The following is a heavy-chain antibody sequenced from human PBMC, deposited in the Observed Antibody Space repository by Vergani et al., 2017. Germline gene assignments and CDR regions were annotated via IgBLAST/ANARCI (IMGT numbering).Heavy chain of an antibody. J-gene: IGHJ1*01. CDR1: GVSFGSNSYY. CDR3: TRHGRSGWAGYFQH. D-gene: IGHD6-19*01. V-gene: IGHV4-39*01. CDR2: IYYTGTT. Sequence: QLQLQESGPGLVKPSETLSLTCTVSGVSFGSNSYYWGWIRQPPGKGLEWIGTIYYTGTTYYNEAHKSRLTISVDTSKNQFSLNLTSVTAADTAVYYCTRHGRSGWAGYFQHWGQGTLVTASS.